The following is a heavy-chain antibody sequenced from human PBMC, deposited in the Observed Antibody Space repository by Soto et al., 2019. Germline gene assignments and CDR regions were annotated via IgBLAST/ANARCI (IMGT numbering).Heavy chain of an antibody. CDR3: WRLDTHYHSLDP. V-gene: IGHV4-59*12. Sequence: SETLSLTCTVSGGSISSDYWSWVRQPPGKGLEWIGYIYYGGSTSYNPSLKSRVTISVETSKNQFSRKLSSVTAADTAVDCGWRLDTHYHSLDPWGPGTLVTVSS. J-gene: IGHJ5*02. CDR1: GGSISSDY. CDR2: IYYGGST. D-gene: IGHD1-1*01.